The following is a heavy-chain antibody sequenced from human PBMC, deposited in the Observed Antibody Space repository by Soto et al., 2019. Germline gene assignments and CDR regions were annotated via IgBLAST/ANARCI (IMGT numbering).Heavy chain of an antibody. CDR1: GYTFTNYC. J-gene: IGHJ6*02. D-gene: IGHD4-17*01. V-gene: IGHV5-51*01. CDR2: IYPGDSDT. CDR3: ARYPTLTDYFFHGMDV. Sequence: GESLKISCKGSGYTFTNYCIVWVRQIPGKGLEWMGIIYPGDSDTRYSPSFQGQVTISPDRSISTAYLQWSSLKASDTGMYYCARYPTLTDYFFHGMDVWGQGTTVTVSS.